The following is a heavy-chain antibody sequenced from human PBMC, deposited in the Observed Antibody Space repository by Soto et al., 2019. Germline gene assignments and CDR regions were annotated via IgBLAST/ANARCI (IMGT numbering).Heavy chain of an antibody. J-gene: IGHJ6*02. CDR2: ISGSGAKT. CDR3: AKDRAEGSYGYYGMDV. D-gene: IGHD3-10*01. V-gene: IGHV3-23*01. CDR1: GFTLSNYA. Sequence: EVQLLESGGGLVQPGGSLRLSCAASGFTLSNYAMTWVRQAPGKGLEWGSVISGSGAKTYYADSVKGRFTISRDNSKNTLYLQMNSLRAEDTALYYCAKDRAEGSYGYYGMDVWGQGTTVTVSS.